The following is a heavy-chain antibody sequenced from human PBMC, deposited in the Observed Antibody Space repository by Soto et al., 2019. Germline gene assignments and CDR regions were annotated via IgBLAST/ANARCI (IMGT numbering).Heavy chain of an antibody. CDR1: GDSISSSSYY. CDR3: ASLYGDYVPY. Sequence: QLQLQESGPGLVKPSETLSLTCSVSGDSISSSSYYWGWIRQPPGKGLEWIGTINYSGSTYYNPSLKSRIHISVDTSKNPFSLTVSSVTAADTAVYDCASLYGDYVPYWGQGILFSVSS. V-gene: IGHV4-39*01. CDR2: INYSGST. D-gene: IGHD4-17*01. J-gene: IGHJ4*02.